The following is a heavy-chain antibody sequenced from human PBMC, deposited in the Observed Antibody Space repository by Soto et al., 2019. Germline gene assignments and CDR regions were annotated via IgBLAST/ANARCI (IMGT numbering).Heavy chain of an antibody. V-gene: IGHV1-2*02. D-gene: IGHD1-26*01. CDR2: INPKSGGT. CDR3: ARDLAKGGGSAGFDY. J-gene: IGHJ4*02. Sequence: QVQLVQSGAEGKKPGASVNVSCKASGYTFTVYYMHWVRQAPGQGLEWMGWINPKSGGTMYPQKFQGRVTMTWDTSISTAYMALTRLRSDDTAVYSCARDLAKGGGSAGFDYWGQGTLVTVSS. CDR1: GYTFTVYY.